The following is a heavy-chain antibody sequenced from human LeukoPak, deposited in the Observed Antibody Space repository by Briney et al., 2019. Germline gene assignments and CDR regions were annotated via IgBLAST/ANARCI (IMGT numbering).Heavy chain of an antibody. Sequence: ASVKVSCKASGYTFTSYAMRWVRQAPGQRLEWMGWINAGNGNTKYSQKFQGRVTITRDTSASTAYMELSSLRSEDTAVYYCAREVFVVTPWSDPWGQGTLVTVSS. CDR1: GYTFTSYA. CDR2: INAGNGNT. CDR3: AREVFVVTPWSDP. V-gene: IGHV1-3*01. J-gene: IGHJ5*02. D-gene: IGHD2-15*01.